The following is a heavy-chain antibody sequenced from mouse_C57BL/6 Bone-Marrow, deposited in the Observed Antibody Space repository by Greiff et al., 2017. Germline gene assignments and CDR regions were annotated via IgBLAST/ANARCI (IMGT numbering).Heavy chain of an antibody. CDR2: INPSSGYT. Sequence: QVQLQQSGAELAKPGASVKLSCKASGYTFTSYWLHWLKQRPGQGLEWIGYINPSSGYTKYNQKFQDKATLTADKSSSTAYMQLSSLTYEDSAVYYCARGGLYDGYYRGFDYWGQGTTLTVSS. CDR1: GYTFTSYW. D-gene: IGHD2-3*01. V-gene: IGHV1-7*01. J-gene: IGHJ2*01. CDR3: ARGGLYDGYYRGFDY.